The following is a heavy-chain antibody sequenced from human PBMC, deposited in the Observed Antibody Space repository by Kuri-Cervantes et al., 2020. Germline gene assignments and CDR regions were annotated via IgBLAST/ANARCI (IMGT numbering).Heavy chain of an antibody. V-gene: IGHV1-69*13. CDR1: GYTFTSYG. D-gene: IGHD2-15*01. J-gene: IGHJ6*02. CDR3: ARGDYCSGGSCSYGMDV. Sequence: SVKVSCKASGYTFTSYGISWVRQAPGQGLEWMGGIIPIFGTANYAQKFQGRVTITADESTSTAYMELSSLRSEDTAVYYCARGDYCSGGSCSYGMDVWGQGTTVTVSS. CDR2: IIPIFGTA.